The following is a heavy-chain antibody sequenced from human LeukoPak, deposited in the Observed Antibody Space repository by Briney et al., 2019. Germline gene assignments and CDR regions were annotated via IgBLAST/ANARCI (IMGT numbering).Heavy chain of an antibody. CDR1: GFTFSSYE. CDR3: AKDPQLELPLDY. D-gene: IGHD1-7*01. Sequence: PGGSLRLSCAASGFTFSSYEMNWVRQAPGKGLEWVSYISSSGSTIYYADSVKGRFTISRDNSKNSLYLQMNSLRTEDTALYYCAKDPQLELPLDYWGQGTLVTVSS. V-gene: IGHV3-48*03. J-gene: IGHJ4*02. CDR2: ISSSGSTI.